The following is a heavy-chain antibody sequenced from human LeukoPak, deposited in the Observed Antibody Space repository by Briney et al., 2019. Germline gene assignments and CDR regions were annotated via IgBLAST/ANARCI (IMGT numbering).Heavy chain of an antibody. CDR3: ARGSSGYRTKFDY. J-gene: IGHJ4*02. CDR1: GFTVSSNY. CDR2: IYSGGGT. D-gene: IGHD3-22*01. V-gene: IGHV3-66*01. Sequence: GGSLRLSCAASGFTVSSNYMSWVRQAPGKGLEWVSVIYSGGGTYYADSVKGRFTISRDNSKNTLYLQMNSLRAEDTAVYYCARGSSGYRTKFDYWGQGTLVTVSS.